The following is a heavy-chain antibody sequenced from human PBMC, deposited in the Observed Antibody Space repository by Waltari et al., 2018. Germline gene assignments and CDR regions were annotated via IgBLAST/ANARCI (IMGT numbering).Heavy chain of an antibody. J-gene: IGHJ5*02. Sequence: QVQLVESGGGVIQPGRSLRLSCAASGFTFISYGMHWVRQAPGKGLEWVAVISYDGSNKFYADSVKGRFNISRDNSKNTLYLQMNSLRAEDTAVYYCAKVTTDGGFDPWGQGTLVTVSS. CDR3: AKVTTDGGFDP. CDR1: GFTFISYG. V-gene: IGHV3-30*18. D-gene: IGHD3-16*01. CDR2: ISYDGSNK.